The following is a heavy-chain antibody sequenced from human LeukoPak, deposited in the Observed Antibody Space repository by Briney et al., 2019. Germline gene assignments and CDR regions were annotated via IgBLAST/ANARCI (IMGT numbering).Heavy chain of an antibody. D-gene: IGHD2-15*01. CDR2: ISSSTTYI. Sequence: GESLRLSCAASGFTFSTYEASWVRQAPGKGLEWVASISSSTTYIYYADSLKGRFTISRDDAKNSLYLQMSSLRAEDTAVYYCAREVIGRNSAWGQGTLVTVSS. CDR3: AREVIGRNSA. V-gene: IGHV3-21*01. J-gene: IGHJ4*02. CDR1: GFTFSTYE.